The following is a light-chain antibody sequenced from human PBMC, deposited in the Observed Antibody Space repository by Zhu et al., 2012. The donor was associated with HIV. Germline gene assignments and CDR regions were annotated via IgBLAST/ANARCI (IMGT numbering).Light chain of an antibody. CDR1: QSVSSSY. CDR2: GAS. CDR3: QQYGSLPIT. Sequence: IVLTQSPGTLSLSPGERATLSCRVSQSVSSSYLAWYQQKPGQAPRLLIYGASNRASGIPDRFSGSGSGTDFTLTISRLEPEDFAVYYCQQYGSLPITFGQGTRLEIK. J-gene: IGKJ5*01. V-gene: IGKV3-20*01.